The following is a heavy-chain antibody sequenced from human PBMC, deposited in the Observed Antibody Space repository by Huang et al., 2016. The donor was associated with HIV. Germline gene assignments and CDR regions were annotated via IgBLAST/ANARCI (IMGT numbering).Heavy chain of an antibody. CDR1: GGSFTNYY. CDR3: VRGPRYVSADWYARLRNYWFFDL. V-gene: IGHV4-34*01. CDR2: INKGGST. J-gene: IGHJ2*01. D-gene: IGHD3-9*01. Sequence: QQQLQQWGAGLLKPSETLSLTCAVYGGSFTNYYWGWIRQPPGKGLEWIGEINKGGSTQYSPSLKSGVTISLDTSKNQVSLKLTSVSAADTAVYYCVRGPRYVSADWYARLRNYWFFDLWGRGSLVSVSS.